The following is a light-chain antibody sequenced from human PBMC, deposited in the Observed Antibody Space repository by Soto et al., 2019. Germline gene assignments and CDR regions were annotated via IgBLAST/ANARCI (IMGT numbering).Light chain of an antibody. J-gene: IGKJ1*01. Sequence: DIVMTQSPLSLPVTPGEPASISCRSSQSLLHSNGYNYLDWYLQKPGQSPQLLIYLGSNRASGVHARFSGSGSGTDFTREISRVEAEDVWVYYCMQALQTPWTFGQGTKVEI. CDR1: QSLLHSNGYNY. CDR3: MQALQTPWT. CDR2: LGS. V-gene: IGKV2-28*01.